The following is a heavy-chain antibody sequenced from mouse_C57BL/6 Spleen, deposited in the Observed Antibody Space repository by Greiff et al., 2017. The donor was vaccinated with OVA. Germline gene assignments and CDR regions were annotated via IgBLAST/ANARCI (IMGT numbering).Heavy chain of an antibody. CDR3: ARVDYDGNWYFDG. Sequence: EVQGVESGGGLVKPGGSLKLSCAASGFTFSSYAMSWVRQTPEQRLEWVATISDGGSYTYYPDNVKGRFTISRDNAKNNLYLQMSHLKSEDTAMYYCARVDYDGNWYFDGWGTGTTVTVSS. CDR1: GFTFSSYA. D-gene: IGHD2-4*01. V-gene: IGHV5-4*01. CDR2: ISDGGSYT. J-gene: IGHJ1*03.